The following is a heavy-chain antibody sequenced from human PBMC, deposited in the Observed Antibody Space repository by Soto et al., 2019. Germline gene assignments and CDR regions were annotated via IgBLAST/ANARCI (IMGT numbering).Heavy chain of an antibody. V-gene: IGHV3-74*01. J-gene: IGHJ3*02. CDR2: INSDGSST. D-gene: IGHD3-9*01. CDR3: ARGRVLGRYFDWPAFDI. Sequence: GGSLRLSCAASGFTFSSYWMHWVRQAPGKGLVWVSRINSDGSSTSYADSVKGRFTISRDNAKNTLYLQMNSLRAEDTAVYYCARGRVLGRYFDWPAFDIWGQGTMVTVSS. CDR1: GFTFSSYW.